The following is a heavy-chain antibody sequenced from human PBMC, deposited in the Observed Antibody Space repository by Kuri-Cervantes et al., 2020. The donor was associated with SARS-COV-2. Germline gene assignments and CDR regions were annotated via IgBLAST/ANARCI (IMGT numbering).Heavy chain of an antibody. D-gene: IGHD4-17*01. Sequence: SETLSLTCAVYGGSFSGYYWSWIRQPPGKGLEWIGEINHSGSTNYNPPLKSRVTISVDTSKNQFSLKLSSVTAADTAVYYCARGRPVTTFYRTSYFDYWGQGTLVTVSS. CDR1: GGSFSGYY. CDR2: INHSGST. J-gene: IGHJ4*02. V-gene: IGHV4-34*01. CDR3: ARGRPVTTFYRTSYFDY.